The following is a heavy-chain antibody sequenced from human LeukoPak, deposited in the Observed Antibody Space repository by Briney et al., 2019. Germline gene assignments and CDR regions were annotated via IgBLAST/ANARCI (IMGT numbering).Heavy chain of an antibody. D-gene: IGHD2-21*01. CDR3: AREVRLWGSFDP. V-gene: IGHV3-66*01. CDR1: GFTVSSNY. Sequence: QAGGSLRLSCAASGFTVSSNYMSWVRQAPGKGLEWVSVIYSGGSTYYADSVKGRFTISRDNSKNTLYLQMNSLRAEDTAVYYCAREVRLWGSFDPWGQGTLVTVSS. J-gene: IGHJ5*02. CDR2: IYSGGST.